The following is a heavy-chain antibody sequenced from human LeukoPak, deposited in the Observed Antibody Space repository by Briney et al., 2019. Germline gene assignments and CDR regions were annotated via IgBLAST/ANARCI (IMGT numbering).Heavy chain of an antibody. CDR3: ASHSSSWYGFDY. CDR2: IYSGGST. D-gene: IGHD6-13*01. CDR1: GFTFSRYS. J-gene: IGHJ4*02. V-gene: IGHV3-53*01. Sequence: GGSLRLSCAASGFTFSRYSMNWVRQAPGKGLEWVSVIYSGGSTYYADSVKGRFTISRDNSKNTLYLQMNSLRAEDTAVYYCASHSSSWYGFDYWGQGTLVTVSS.